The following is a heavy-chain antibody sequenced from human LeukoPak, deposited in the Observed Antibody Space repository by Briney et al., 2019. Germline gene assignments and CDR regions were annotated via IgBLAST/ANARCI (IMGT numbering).Heavy chain of an antibody. V-gene: IGHV3-23*01. CDR1: GFTFSSYA. Sequence: GGSLRLSCAASGFTFSSYAMSWVRQAPGKGLESVSAISGSGGSTYYADAVKGRFTISRDNSKNTLYLQLNRLRAEDTAVYYCAKDPYSSGYFVYWGQGTLVTVSS. CDR3: AKDPYSSGYFVY. CDR2: ISGSGGST. J-gene: IGHJ4*02. D-gene: IGHD3-22*01.